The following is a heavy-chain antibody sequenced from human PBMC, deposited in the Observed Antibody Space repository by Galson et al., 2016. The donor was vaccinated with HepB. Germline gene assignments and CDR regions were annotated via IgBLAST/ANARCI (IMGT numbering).Heavy chain of an antibody. CDR3: ARDPGSWRPLLDA. Sequence: SLRLSCAASGFSVRTNHMNWVRQAPGKGLEWVSVIYDGGSTFYAHSVRDRFIISREISENTVYLEMNRLMVEDTAVYFCARDPGSWRPLLDAWGQGALVTVSS. J-gene: IGHJ5*02. CDR2: IYDGGST. CDR1: GFSVRTNH. V-gene: IGHV3-66*01. D-gene: IGHD3-10*01.